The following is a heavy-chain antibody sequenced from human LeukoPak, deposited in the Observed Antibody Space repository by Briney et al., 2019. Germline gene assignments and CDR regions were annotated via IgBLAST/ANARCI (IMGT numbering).Heavy chain of an antibody. CDR1: GFSLTTPR. V-gene: IGHV3-48*02. CDR2: ISSGSSTI. Sequence: PGGSLRHSRVPSGFSLTTPRISSVREAPGKGRERVSYISSGSSTIYYADSVKGRFTISRDNAENSLYLQRNSLRDDDTAVYYCAGSGGDYWGQGTLVTVSS. J-gene: IGHJ4*02. CDR3: AGSGGDY.